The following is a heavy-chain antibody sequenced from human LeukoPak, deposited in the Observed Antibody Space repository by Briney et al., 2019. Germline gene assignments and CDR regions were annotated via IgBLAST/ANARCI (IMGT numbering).Heavy chain of an antibody. CDR1: GFTFSSYS. J-gene: IGHJ6*03. V-gene: IGHV3-21*01. Sequence: NPGGSLRLSCAASGFTFSSYSMYWVRQAPGKGLEWVSSISSSSSYIYYADSVKGRFTISRDNAKNSLYLQMNSLRAEDTAVYYCARGPIVVVPDYYMDVWGKGTTVTVSS. CDR2: ISSSSSYI. CDR3: ARGPIVVVPDYYMDV. D-gene: IGHD2-2*01.